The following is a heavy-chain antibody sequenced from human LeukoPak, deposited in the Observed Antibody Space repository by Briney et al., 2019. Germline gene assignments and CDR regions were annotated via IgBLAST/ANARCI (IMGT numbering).Heavy chain of an antibody. Sequence: ASVKVSCKASGYTFTGNYMHWVRQAPGQGLEWMGWINPNSGGTNYAQKFQGGVTMTSDTSISTAYMELSSLRSDDTAVYFCAREYCTNGVCYKAHDYWGQGTLVTVSS. V-gene: IGHV1-2*02. D-gene: IGHD2-8*01. CDR2: INPNSGGT. CDR3: AREYCTNGVCYKAHDY. J-gene: IGHJ4*02. CDR1: GYTFTGNY.